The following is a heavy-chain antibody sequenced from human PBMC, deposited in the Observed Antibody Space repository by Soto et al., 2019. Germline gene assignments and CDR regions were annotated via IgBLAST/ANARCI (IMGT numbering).Heavy chain of an antibody. CDR1: GFTFSTYG. CDR3: AKDRGHMGMVFDL. CDR2: VSFDGSKK. D-gene: IGHD3-10*01. J-gene: IGHJ4*02. Sequence: QEQLVESGGGVVQPGRSLRLSCVVSGFTFSTYGMHWVRQAPGKGLEWVAVVSFDGSKKYTTDSVKGRFTISRDNSKITLHLQMNVLRPDDTAVYYCAKDRGHMGMVFDLGGQGTLVTVSS. V-gene: IGHV3-30*18.